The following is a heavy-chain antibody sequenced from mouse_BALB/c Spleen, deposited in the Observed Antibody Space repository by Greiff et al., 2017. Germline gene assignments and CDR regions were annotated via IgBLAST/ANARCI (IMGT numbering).Heavy chain of an antibody. CDR2: IRNKANGYTT. CDR1: GFTFTDYY. V-gene: IGHV7-3*02. CDR3: ARGPTRPMDY. J-gene: IGHJ4*01. Sequence: EVMLVESGGGLVQPGGSLRLSCATSGFTFTDYYMSWVRQPPGKALEWLGFIRNKANGYTTEYSASVKGRFTISRDNSQSILYLQMNTLRAEDSATYYCARGPTRPMDYWGQGTSVTVSS.